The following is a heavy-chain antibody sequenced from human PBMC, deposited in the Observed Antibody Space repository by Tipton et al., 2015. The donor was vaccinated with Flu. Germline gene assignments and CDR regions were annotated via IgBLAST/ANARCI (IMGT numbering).Heavy chain of an antibody. J-gene: IGHJ4*02. CDR1: GGSISSGSYY. Sequence: LRLSCTVSGGSISSGSYYWSWIRQPAGKGLEWIGRIYTSGSTNYNPSLKSRVTISVDTSKNQFSLKLSSVTAADTAVYYCARVMRTGYYKYFDYWGQGTLVTASS. V-gene: IGHV4-61*02. CDR3: ARVMRTGYYKYFDY. CDR2: IYTSGST. D-gene: IGHD3-9*01.